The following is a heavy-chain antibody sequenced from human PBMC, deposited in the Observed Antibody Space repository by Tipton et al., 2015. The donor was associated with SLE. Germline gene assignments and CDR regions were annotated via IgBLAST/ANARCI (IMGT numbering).Heavy chain of an antibody. J-gene: IGHJ4*02. CDR1: GGSFNGYY. V-gene: IGHV4-34*01. D-gene: IGHD3-3*01. Sequence: TLSLTCAVYGGSFNGYYWSWLRQPPGKGLEWIADINHSGSTNYNPSLKSRVTISVHTSNNQFSLNLSSLTAADAAVYYCARGPLHYDFRSGYYPPFDYWGQGTLVTVSS. CDR2: INHSGST. CDR3: ARGPLHYDFRSGYYPPFDY.